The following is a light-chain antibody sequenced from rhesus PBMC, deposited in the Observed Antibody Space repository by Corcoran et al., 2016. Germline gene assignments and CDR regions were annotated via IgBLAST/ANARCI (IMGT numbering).Light chain of an antibody. V-gene: IGKV1-22*01. CDR3: LHYSSSPYS. J-gene: IGKJ2*01. CDR2: KAS. CDR1: QSIRSW. Sequence: DIQMTQSPSSLSASVGDTVTITCRASQSIRSWLDWYQQKPGKAPKLLIYKASSLQSGVPSRFSGSGSGTDFTLTISSLQPEDFATYYCLHYSSSPYSFGQGTKVEIK.